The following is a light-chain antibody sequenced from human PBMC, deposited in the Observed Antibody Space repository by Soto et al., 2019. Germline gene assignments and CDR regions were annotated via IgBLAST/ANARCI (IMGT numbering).Light chain of an antibody. V-gene: IGKV3-20*01. J-gene: IGKJ5*01. CDR1: QSVSSSQ. CDR3: QHYGNSPLT. Sequence: EIVLTQSPGTLSLSPGEGATLSCRAGQSVSSSQLAWHQQKPGQAPRLLVYGASSRATGTPERFSGSVSETDFTLSIRRLEPEDFAVYYCQHYGNSPLTFGQGTQLEIK. CDR2: GAS.